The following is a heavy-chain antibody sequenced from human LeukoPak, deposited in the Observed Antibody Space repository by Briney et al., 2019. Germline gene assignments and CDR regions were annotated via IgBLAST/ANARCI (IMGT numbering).Heavy chain of an antibody. J-gene: IGHJ5*02. CDR3: ERFQVTTVSTSVLFYP. D-gene: IGHD4-17*01. CDR2: IIPLLGIA. V-gene: IGHV1-69*04. Sequence: SSVTVSCKPSGHTHIHYAIIWVRQAPGQGLEWMGRIIPLLGIAKYAQKFQGRVTITADKSTNTGYMELRRLRYEDTAGYYYERFQVTTVSTSVLFYPWGQGTLVTVSS. CDR1: GHTHIHYA.